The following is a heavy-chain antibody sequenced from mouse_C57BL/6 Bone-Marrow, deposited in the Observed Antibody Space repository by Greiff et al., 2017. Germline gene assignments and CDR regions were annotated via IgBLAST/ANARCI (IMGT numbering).Heavy chain of an antibody. J-gene: IGHJ2*01. CDR3: ASPRDY. CDR1: GYTFTDYY. D-gene: IGHD2-10*02. V-gene: IGHV1-26*01. Sequence: DVKLQESGPELVKPGASVKISCKASGYTFTDYYMHWVKQSHGQSLEWIGDINPNNGGTSYNQKFKGKATLTVDKSSSTAYMELRSLTSEDSAVYYCASPRDYWGQGTTLTVSS. CDR2: INPNNGGT.